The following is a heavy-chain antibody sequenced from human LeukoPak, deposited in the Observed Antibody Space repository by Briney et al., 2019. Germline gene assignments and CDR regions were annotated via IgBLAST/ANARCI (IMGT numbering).Heavy chain of an antibody. CDR1: GGSISSSNYY. D-gene: IGHD5-12*01. Sequence: PSETLSLTCTVSGGSISSSNYYWDWIRQPPGKGLEWIGSFYYSGSTYYNPSLKSRVTISVDTSNNQFSLKLSSVTATDTAVYYCARHAHSGYSGYENAFDIWGQGTMVTVSS. CDR3: ARHAHSGYSGYENAFDI. CDR2: FYYSGST. J-gene: IGHJ3*02. V-gene: IGHV4-39*01.